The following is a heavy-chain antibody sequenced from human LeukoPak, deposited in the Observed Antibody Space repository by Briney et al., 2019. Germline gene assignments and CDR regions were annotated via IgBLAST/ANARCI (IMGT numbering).Heavy chain of an antibody. Sequence: GGSLSLSCAASGFTFSNYWMSWVRQAPGKGLEWVANIKQDGSEKYFVDSVKGRFTISRDNAKNSLYLQMNSLRAEDTAVYYCARAPNYGDGSGAFDIWGQGTMVTVSS. D-gene: IGHD4-17*01. J-gene: IGHJ3*02. CDR2: IKQDGSEK. CDR3: ARAPNYGDGSGAFDI. V-gene: IGHV3-7*01. CDR1: GFTFSNYW.